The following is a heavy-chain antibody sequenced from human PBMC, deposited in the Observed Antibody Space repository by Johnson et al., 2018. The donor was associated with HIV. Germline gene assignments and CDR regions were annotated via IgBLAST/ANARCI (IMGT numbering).Heavy chain of an antibody. CDR2: ISFDGNLK. CDR1: GLSFSNFG. D-gene: IGHD2-2*01. CDR3: ARQVYCSSTSCSSAFDV. V-gene: IGHV3-33*08. J-gene: IGHJ3*01. Sequence: HVQLVESGGGVVQPGKSLTLSCVASGLSFSNFGIHWVRQAPGKGPEWVAVISFDGNLKKYADSVKGRFTISRENAKNSLYLQMNSLRAGDTAVYYCARQVYCSSTSCSSAFDVWGQGTMVTVSS.